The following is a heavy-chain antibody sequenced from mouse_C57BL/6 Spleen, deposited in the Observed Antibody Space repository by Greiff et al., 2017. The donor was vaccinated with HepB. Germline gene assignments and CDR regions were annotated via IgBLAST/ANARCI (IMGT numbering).Heavy chain of an antibody. Sequence: EVKLMESGPGMVKPSQSLSLTCPVTGYSFTSGYVWHWIRHLPGNKLEWMGYISYSGNTNYNPSFKSRISITHDTSKNHFFLTLNSVTTEDTATYYCARGELHWYFDVWGTGTTVTVSS. CDR1: GYSFTSGYV. J-gene: IGHJ1*03. V-gene: IGHV3-1*01. CDR2: ISYSGNT. D-gene: IGHD4-1*01. CDR3: ARGELHWYFDV.